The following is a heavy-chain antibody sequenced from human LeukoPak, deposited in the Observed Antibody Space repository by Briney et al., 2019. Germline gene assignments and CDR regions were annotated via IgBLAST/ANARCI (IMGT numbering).Heavy chain of an antibody. V-gene: IGHV4-59*01. J-gene: IGHJ6*03. CDR2: IYYSGST. CDR1: GGSISSYY. CDR3: ARDRVGQQLVGRNYYYYYMDV. D-gene: IGHD6-13*01. Sequence: SETLSLTCTVSGGSISSYYWSWIRQPPGKGLEWIGYIYYSGSTNYNPSLKSRVTISVDASKNQFSLKLSSVTAADTAVYYCARDRVGQQLVGRNYYYYYMDVWGKGTTVTISS.